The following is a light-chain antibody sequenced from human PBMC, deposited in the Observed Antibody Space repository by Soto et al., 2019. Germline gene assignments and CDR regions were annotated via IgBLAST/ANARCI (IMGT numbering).Light chain of an antibody. CDR2: RAS. CDR1: QSINSW. Sequence: DIQMTQSPSTLSASVGDRVTITCRASQSINSWLAWNQQEPGKAPKLLIYRASTLQSGVPSRFSGSGSGTEFTLTISSLQPDDFATYYCQHYNSYPPWTFGQGTKVEIK. J-gene: IGKJ1*01. CDR3: QHYNSYPPWT. V-gene: IGKV1-5*03.